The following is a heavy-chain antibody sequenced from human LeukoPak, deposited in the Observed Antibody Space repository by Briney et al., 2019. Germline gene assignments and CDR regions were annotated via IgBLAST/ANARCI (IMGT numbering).Heavy chain of an antibody. J-gene: IGHJ4*02. Sequence: SETLSLTCGVYGGSFSGYYWSWIRQPPGKGLEWIGEINHSGSTNYSPSLKSRVTISVDTSKIQLSLKLSSVTAADTAVYYCARGRGNSWSGYYTHPIPMLDYWGQGTLVTVSS. CDR3: ARGRGNSWSGYYTHPIPMLDY. V-gene: IGHV4-34*01. CDR2: INHSGST. CDR1: GGSFSGYY. D-gene: IGHD3-3*01.